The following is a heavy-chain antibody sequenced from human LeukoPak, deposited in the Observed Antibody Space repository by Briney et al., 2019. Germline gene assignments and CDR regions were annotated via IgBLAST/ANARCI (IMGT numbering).Heavy chain of an antibody. V-gene: IGHV1-46*01. D-gene: IGHD3-22*01. Sequence: ASVKVSCKASGYTFTSYYMHWVRQAPGQGLEWMGIINPSGGSTSYAQKFQGRVTMTRDTSTSTVYMELSSLRSEDTAVYYCATTPYYYDSSGYSLGDYWGQGTLVTVSS. CDR1: GYTFTSYY. CDR2: INPSGGST. J-gene: IGHJ4*02. CDR3: ATTPYYYDSSGYSLGDY.